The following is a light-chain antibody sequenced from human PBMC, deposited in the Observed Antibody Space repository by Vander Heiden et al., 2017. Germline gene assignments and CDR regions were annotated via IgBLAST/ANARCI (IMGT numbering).Light chain of an antibody. CDR1: QSVGSW. CDR2: KAS. CDR3: QQYNGYPT. V-gene: IGKV1-5*03. J-gene: IGKJ1*01. Sequence: DIQMTQSPSTLSASVGDRLTITCRASQSVGSWVAWYQQKPGRAPRPLIFKASTLQSGVPSRFSGSGSGNEFTFTISSLQPDDFATYYCQQYNGYPTFGQGTKVEIK.